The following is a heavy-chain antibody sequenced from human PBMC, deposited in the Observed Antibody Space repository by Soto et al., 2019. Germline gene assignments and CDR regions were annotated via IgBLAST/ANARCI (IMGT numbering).Heavy chain of an antibody. CDR1: GYTFTSYD. V-gene: IGHV1-8*01. J-gene: IGHJ6*02. CDR2: MNPNSGNT. Sequence: ASVKVSCKASGYTFTSYDINWVRQATGQGLEWMGWMNPNSGNTGYAQKFQGRVTMTRNTSISTAYMELSSLRSEDTAVYYCARAGCSSTSCYINFFDYYYYGMDAWGQGTTVTVSS. CDR3: ARAGCSSTSCYINFFDYYYYGMDA. D-gene: IGHD2-2*02.